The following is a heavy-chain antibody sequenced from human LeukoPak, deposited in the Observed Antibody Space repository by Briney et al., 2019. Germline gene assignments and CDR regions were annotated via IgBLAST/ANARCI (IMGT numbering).Heavy chain of an antibody. J-gene: IGHJ4*02. CDR2: ISGSGGST. CDR3: AKVSARPLIVVGSEFDY. Sequence: PGGSLRLSCAASGFTFSSYAMSWVRQAPGKGLERVSAISGSGGSTYYADSVKGRFTISRDNSKNTLYLQMNSLRAEDTAVYYCAKVSARPLIVVGSEFDYWGQGTLVTVSS. V-gene: IGHV3-23*01. CDR1: GFTFSSYA. D-gene: IGHD3-22*01.